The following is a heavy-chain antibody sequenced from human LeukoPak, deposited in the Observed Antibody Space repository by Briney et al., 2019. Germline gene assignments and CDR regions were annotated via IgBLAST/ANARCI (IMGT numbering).Heavy chain of an antibody. J-gene: IGHJ4*02. Sequence: ASVKVSCKASGYTFTSYDMHWVRQAPGQGLEWMGIINPSGGSTSYAQKFQGRVTMTRDMSTSTVYMELSSLRSEDTAVYYCARDSRYYDSSGSGLDYWGQGTLVTVSS. CDR2: INPSGGST. D-gene: IGHD3-22*01. V-gene: IGHV1-46*01. CDR3: ARDSRYYDSSGSGLDY. CDR1: GYTFTSYD.